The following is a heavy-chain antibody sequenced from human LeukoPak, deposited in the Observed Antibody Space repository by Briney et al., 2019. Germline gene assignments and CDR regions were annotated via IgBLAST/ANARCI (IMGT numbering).Heavy chain of an antibody. CDR2: IHYSGST. CDR1: GGSISSYY. CDR3: ARDGYSSGWSYFDY. D-gene: IGHD6-19*01. J-gene: IGHJ4*02. Sequence: PSETLSLTCTVSGGSISSYYWSWIRQPPGKGLEWIGYIHYSGSTNYNPSLKSRVTISVDTSKNQFSLKLSSVTAADTAVYYCARDGYSSGWSYFDYWGQGTLVTVSS. V-gene: IGHV4-59*01.